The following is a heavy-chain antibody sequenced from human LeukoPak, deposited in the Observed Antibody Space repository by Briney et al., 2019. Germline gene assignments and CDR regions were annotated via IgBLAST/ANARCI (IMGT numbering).Heavy chain of an antibody. CDR3: ARDLSYSSSWYLGHLDY. Sequence: ASVTVSCKASGYTFTGYYMHWVRQAPGRGLEWMGWINPNSGGTNYAQKFQGRVTMTRDTSISTAYMELSRLRSDDTAVYYCARDLSYSSSWYLGHLDYWGQGTLVTVSS. CDR2: INPNSGGT. V-gene: IGHV1-2*02. CDR1: GYTFTGYY. J-gene: IGHJ4*02. D-gene: IGHD6-13*01.